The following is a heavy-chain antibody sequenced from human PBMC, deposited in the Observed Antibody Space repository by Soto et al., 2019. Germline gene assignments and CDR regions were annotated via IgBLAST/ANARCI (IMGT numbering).Heavy chain of an antibody. CDR2: IYDDGST. Sequence: SETLSLTCSVSGDSIGSYFKNWIRQPPGKGLEWIGCIYDDGSTKYNPSLESRVTILLDTSKNEFSLRLRSVTSADTAVYYCVSSRSAIYGDAFDVWGQGTMVTDSS. D-gene: IGHD2-2*01. CDR3: VSSRSAIYGDAFDV. CDR1: GDSIGSYF. V-gene: IGHV4-59*03. J-gene: IGHJ3*01.